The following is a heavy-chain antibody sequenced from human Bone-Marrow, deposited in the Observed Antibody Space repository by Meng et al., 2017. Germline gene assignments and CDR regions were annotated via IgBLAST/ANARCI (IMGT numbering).Heavy chain of an antibody. D-gene: IGHD4-11*01. CDR2: INHSGST. V-gene: IGHV4-34*04. CDR1: GGSFSDYY. CDR3: ARGPTTMAHDFDY. J-gene: IGHJ4*02. Sequence: QVQLQQWGPGLLEPSETLSLTCVVSGGSFSDYYWSWIRQPPGKGLEWIGEINHSGSTNDNPSLENRATISVDTSQNNLSLKLSSVTAADSAVYYCARGPTTMAHDFDYWGQGTLVTVSS.